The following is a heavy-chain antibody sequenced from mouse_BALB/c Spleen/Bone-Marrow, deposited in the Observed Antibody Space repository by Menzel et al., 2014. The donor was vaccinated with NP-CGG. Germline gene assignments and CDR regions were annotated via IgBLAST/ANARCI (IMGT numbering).Heavy chain of an antibody. CDR3: ARHVGLWYFDV. CDR2: IYAGTGGT. J-gene: IGHJ1*01. V-gene: IGHV1-55*01. CDR1: GFTFSSSY. Sequence: QVEVLYSGAEWVKPVVSAKLSWKTSGFTFSSSYIGCLMPLTAHSLEWVAWIYAGTGGTVYNQKFTGKAQLTVDTSSSTAYMQFSSLTTEDSAIYYCARHVGLWYFDVWGAGTTVTVSS.